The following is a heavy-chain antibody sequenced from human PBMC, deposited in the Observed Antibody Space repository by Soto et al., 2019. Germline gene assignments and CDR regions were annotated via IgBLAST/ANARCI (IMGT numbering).Heavy chain of an antibody. CDR2: IIPIFGTT. D-gene: IGHD3-22*01. Sequence: QVQLVQSGAEVKKPGSSVKVSCKASGGTFSNYATNWVRQAPGQGLEWMGGIIPIFGTTNYAQKFQGRVTITADESTSTAYMELSSLRSEDTAVFYCATAPYSYDSSGYLDYWGQGTLVTVSS. V-gene: IGHV1-69*12. CDR1: GGTFSNYA. J-gene: IGHJ4*02. CDR3: ATAPYSYDSSGYLDY.